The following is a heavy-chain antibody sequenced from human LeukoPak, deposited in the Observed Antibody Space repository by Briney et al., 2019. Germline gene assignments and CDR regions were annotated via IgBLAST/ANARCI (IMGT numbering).Heavy chain of an antibody. D-gene: IGHD6-13*01. CDR2: INHSGSN. Sequence: SETLSLTCAVYGGSFSGYYWSWIRQPPGKGLEWIGEINHSGSNNYNPSLKSRVTISVDTSKNQFSLKLSSVTAADTAVYYCARSRAAAGKDYWGQGTLVTVSS. CDR1: GGSFSGYY. J-gene: IGHJ4*02. CDR3: ARSRAAAGKDY. V-gene: IGHV4-34*01.